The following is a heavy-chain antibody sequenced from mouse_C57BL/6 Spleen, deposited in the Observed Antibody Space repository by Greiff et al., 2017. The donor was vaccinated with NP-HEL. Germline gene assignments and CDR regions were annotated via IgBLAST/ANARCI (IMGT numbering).Heavy chain of an antibody. J-gene: IGHJ4*01. CDR1: GFSFTSYG. CDR2: IWRGGST. Sequence: VQLQQSGPGLVQPSQSLSITCTVSGFSFTSYGVHWVRQSPGKGQEWLGVIWRGGSTDYNAAFMSRLSITKDNSKSQVFFKMNSLQADDTAIYYCAKTDGVYYAMDYWGQGTSVTVSS. D-gene: IGHD2-3*01. V-gene: IGHV2-5*01. CDR3: AKTDGVYYAMDY.